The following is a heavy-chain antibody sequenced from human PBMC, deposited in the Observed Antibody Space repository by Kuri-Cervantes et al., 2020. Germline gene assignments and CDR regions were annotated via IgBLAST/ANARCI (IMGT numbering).Heavy chain of an antibody. CDR1: GGSISNYY. D-gene: IGHD6-19*01. V-gene: IGHV4-59*01. CDR3: ARTVADFFRRGSPFDY. CDR2: IYFVGRT. J-gene: IGHJ4*02. Sequence: SETLSLTCTVSGGSISNYYWSWVRQAPGKGLEYIGYIYFVGRTNSNPSLKSRVTISVDTSRNQFSLKLSSVTAADTAVYYCARTVADFFRRGSPFDYWGQGTLVTVSS.